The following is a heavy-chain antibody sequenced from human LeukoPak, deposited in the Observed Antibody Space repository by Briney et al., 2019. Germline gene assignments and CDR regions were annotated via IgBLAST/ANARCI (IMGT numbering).Heavy chain of an antibody. CDR1: GFSFSSYW. CDR2: INSDGSST. D-gene: IGHD1-26*01. J-gene: IGHJ4*02. CDR3: TVGGTDFHY. Sequence: GGSLRLSCAASGFSFSSYWMHWVRQVPGKGLVWVSRINSDGSSTSYADSVEGRFTISRDNAKNTLFLQMKSLRADDTAVYYCTVGGTDFHYWGQGTLVTVSS. V-gene: IGHV3-74*01.